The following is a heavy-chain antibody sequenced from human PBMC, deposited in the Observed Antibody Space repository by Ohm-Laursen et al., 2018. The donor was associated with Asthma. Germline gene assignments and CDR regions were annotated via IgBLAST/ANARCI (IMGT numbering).Heavy chain of an antibody. D-gene: IGHD3-9*01. CDR1: GGSASGYY. CDR2: MFSSGGA. V-gene: IGHV4-59*02. J-gene: IGHJ4*02. CDR3: ARLDWAQSMFDS. Sequence: SDTLSLTCAVFGGSASGYYWTWVRQPPGRELEWIAYMFSSGGANYNPSLKSRVTLSTDTSTNQVSLRLSSVTAADTAVYFCARLDWAQSMFDSWGQGTLVTVSS.